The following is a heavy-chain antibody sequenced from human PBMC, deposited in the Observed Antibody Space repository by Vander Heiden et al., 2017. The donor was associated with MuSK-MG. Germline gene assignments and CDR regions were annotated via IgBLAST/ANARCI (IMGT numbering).Heavy chain of an antibody. Sequence: EVQLVESGGGLVKPGGSLRLSCAASGFTFSSYSMNWVRQAPGKGLEWVSSISSSSSYIYYADAVKGRFTISRDNAKNSLYLQMNSLRAEDTAVYYCARDNRIAAATFDYWGQGTLVTVSS. V-gene: IGHV3-21*01. J-gene: IGHJ4*02. CDR1: GFTFSSYS. D-gene: IGHD6-13*01. CDR2: ISSSSSYI. CDR3: ARDNRIAAATFDY.